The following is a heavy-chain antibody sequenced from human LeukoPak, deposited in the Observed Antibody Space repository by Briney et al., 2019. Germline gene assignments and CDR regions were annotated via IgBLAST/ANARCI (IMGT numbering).Heavy chain of an antibody. CDR1: GFTFSSYE. Sequence: PGGSLRLSCAASGFTFSSYEMNWVRQTPGKGLEWVSYISSSGSTIYYADSVKGRFTISRDNSKNSLYLQMNSLRTEDTALYYCAKGPDTSYYYYYMDVWGKGTTVTVSS. J-gene: IGHJ6*03. D-gene: IGHD1-26*01. CDR2: ISSSGSTI. CDR3: AKGPDTSYYYYYMDV. V-gene: IGHV3-48*03.